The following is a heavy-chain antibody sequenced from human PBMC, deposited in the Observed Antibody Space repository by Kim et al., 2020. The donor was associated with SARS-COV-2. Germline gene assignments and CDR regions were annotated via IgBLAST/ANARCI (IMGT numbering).Heavy chain of an antibody. CDR2: INTNTGNP. J-gene: IGHJ4*02. CDR3: ARDTNLYSYGYDWVYDSSGYYFGGFDY. Sequence: ASVKVSCKASGYTFTSYAMNWVRQAPGQGLEWMGWINTNTGNPTYAQGFTGRFVFSLDTSVSTAYLQISSLKAEDTAVYYCARDTNLYSYGYDWVYDSSGYYFGGFDYWGREPWSPSPQ. CDR1: GYTFTSYA. D-gene: IGHD3-22*01. V-gene: IGHV7-4-1*02.